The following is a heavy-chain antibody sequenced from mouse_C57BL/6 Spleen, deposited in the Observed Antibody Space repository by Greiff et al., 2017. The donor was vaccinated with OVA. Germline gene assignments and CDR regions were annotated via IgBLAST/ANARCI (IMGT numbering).Heavy chain of an antibody. CDR1: GFNIKDYY. CDR3: AMASWVWYFDV. Sequence: EVKLEESGAELVKPGASVKLSCTASGFNIKDYYMHWVKQRTEQGLEWIGRIDPEDGETKYAPKFQGKATITADTSSNTAYLQLSSLTSEDTAVYYCAMASWVWYFDVWGTGTTVTVSS. J-gene: IGHJ1*03. D-gene: IGHD4-1*01. CDR2: IDPEDGET. V-gene: IGHV14-2*01.